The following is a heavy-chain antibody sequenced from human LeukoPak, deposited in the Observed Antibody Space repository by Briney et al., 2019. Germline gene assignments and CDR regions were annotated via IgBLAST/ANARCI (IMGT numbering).Heavy chain of an antibody. Sequence: PGGSLRLSCAASGFTFSGYAMSWVRQAPGKGLEWVSYISSSSSTIYYADSVKGRFTISRDNAKNSLYLQMNSLRAEDTAVYYCATMIGPEYYYYMDVWGKGTTVTVSS. CDR3: ATMIGPEYYYYMDV. D-gene: IGHD3-22*01. CDR1: GFTFSGYA. CDR2: ISSSSSTI. V-gene: IGHV3-48*04. J-gene: IGHJ6*03.